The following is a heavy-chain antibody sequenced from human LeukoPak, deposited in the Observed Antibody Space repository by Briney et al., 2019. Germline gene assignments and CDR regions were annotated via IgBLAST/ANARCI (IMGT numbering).Heavy chain of an antibody. V-gene: IGHV3-23*01. CDR1: GFPFSSYA. D-gene: IGHD1-26*01. J-gene: IGHJ3*02. CDR3: ARPVGSKDAFDI. CDR2: ISGSGGST. Sequence: GSLRLSCAASGFPFSSYAMSWVRQAPGKGLEWVSAISGSGGSTYYADSVKGQFTISRDNSKNTLYLQMNSLRAEDTAVYYCARPVGSKDAFDIWGQGTMVTVSS.